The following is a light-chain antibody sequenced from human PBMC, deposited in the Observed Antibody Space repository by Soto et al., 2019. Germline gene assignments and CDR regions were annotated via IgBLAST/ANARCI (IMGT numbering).Light chain of an antibody. CDR3: QQYNNWPPWT. Sequence: EIVMTQSPATLSVSPGESATLSCRASQSVSTYLAWYQQKPGQAPRLLIYGASTRATGIPARFSGSGSGTEFTLTISSLQSEDFAVYYCQQYNNWPPWTFGQGTRVDIQ. CDR1: QSVSTY. J-gene: IGKJ1*01. CDR2: GAS. V-gene: IGKV3-15*01.